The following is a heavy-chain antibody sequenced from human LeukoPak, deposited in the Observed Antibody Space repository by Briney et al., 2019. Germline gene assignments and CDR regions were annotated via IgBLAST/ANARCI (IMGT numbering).Heavy chain of an antibody. CDR3: ARGGVLLWFGETDYDAFDI. V-gene: IGHV3-21*01. Sequence: GGSLRLSCAASGFTFSSYAMSWVRQAPGKGLEWVSSISSSSSYIYYADSVKGRFTISRDNAKNSLYLQMNSLRAEDTAVYYCARGGVLLWFGETDYDAFDIWGQGTMVSVSS. CDR1: GFTFSSYA. J-gene: IGHJ3*02. CDR2: ISSSSSYI. D-gene: IGHD3-10*01.